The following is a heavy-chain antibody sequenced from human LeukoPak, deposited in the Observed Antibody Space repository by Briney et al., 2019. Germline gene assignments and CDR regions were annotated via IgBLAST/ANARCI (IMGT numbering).Heavy chain of an antibody. V-gene: IGHV4-4*02. J-gene: IGHJ5*02. CDR3: ALKTHNWFDP. Sequence: SETLSLTCTISGGSISSGHWWTWVRQPPGKGLEWIGEIHQSGSTNYNPSLKSRVTISVDKSKNQFSLKVSSVTAADTAVYYCALKTHNWFDPWGQGTLVTVSS. CDR2: IHQSGST. CDR1: GGSISSGHW.